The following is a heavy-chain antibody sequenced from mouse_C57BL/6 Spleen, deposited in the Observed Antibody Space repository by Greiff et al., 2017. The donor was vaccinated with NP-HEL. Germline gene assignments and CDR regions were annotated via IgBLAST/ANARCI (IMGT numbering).Heavy chain of an antibody. Sequence: DVHLVESGGGLVKPGGSLKLSCAASGFTFSSYAMSWVRQTPEKRLEWVATISDGGSYTYYPDNVKGRFTISRDNDKNNLYLQMSHRKSEDTAMYYCAPSPNWDGLAYWGQGTLVTVSA. V-gene: IGHV5-4*01. J-gene: IGHJ3*01. CDR2: ISDGGSYT. CDR3: APSPNWDGLAY. CDR1: GFTFSSYA. D-gene: IGHD4-1*01.